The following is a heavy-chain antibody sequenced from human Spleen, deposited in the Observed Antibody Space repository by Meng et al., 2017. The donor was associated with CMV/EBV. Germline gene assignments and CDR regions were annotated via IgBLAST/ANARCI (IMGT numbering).Heavy chain of an antibody. CDR1: GFTFHDFG. D-gene: IGHD6-13*01. Sequence: GESLKISCAASGFTFHDFGMGWVRQAPGKGLEWVSGINGKGGSIGYADSVKGRFSISRDNAKNSLFLQMNSLRAEDTGVYFCARGPNPYSSPNYYYGMDVWGQGTTVTVSS. J-gene: IGHJ6*02. V-gene: IGHV3-20*04. CDR2: INGKGGSI. CDR3: ARGPNPYSSPNYYYGMDV.